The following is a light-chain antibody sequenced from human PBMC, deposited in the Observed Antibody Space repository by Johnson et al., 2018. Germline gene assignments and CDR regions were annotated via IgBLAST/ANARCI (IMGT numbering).Light chain of an antibody. V-gene: IGLV1-51*02. CDR1: SSNIGNNY. Sequence: SVLTQPPSVYAAPGQKVTISCSGSSSNIGNNYVSWYQQLPGTAPKLLIYENNKRPSGIPDRFSGSTSGTSATLGITGLQTGDEADYYCGTWDSSLSSGNVFGTGTKVTVL. CDR3: GTWDSSLSSGNV. CDR2: ENN. J-gene: IGLJ1*01.